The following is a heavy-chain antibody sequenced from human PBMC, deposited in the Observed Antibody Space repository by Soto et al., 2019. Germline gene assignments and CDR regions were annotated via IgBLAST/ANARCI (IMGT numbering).Heavy chain of an antibody. CDR2: ISYDGSNK. CDR1: GFTFSSYG. Sequence: GGSLRLSCAASGFTFSSYGMHWVRQAPGKGLEWVAVISYDGSNKYYADSVKGRFTISRDNSKNTLYLQMYSLRAEDTAVYYCAKEYCSGGSCYSAGNFQHWGQGTLVTVSS. J-gene: IGHJ1*01. V-gene: IGHV3-30*18. CDR3: AKEYCSGGSCYSAGNFQH. D-gene: IGHD2-15*01.